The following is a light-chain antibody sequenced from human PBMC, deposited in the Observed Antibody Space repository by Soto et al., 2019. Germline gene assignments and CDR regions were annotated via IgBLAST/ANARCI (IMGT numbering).Light chain of an antibody. CDR3: QQYNNLPLT. J-gene: IGKJ4*01. V-gene: IGKV3-15*01. CDR2: GVS. Sequence: EIVMPQSPGTLAVSPGERATLSCRASQSVSVNLAWYQQKPGQAPRLLLYGVSTRATGIPARFSGSESGTAFTLTISSLQSEDFAVYYCQQYNNLPLTCGGGTKVEIK. CDR1: QSVSVN.